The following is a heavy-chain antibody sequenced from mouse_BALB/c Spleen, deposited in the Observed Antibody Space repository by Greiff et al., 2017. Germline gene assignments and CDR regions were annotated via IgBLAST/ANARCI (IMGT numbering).Heavy chain of an antibody. Sequence: EVKLEESGGGLVKPGGSLKLSCAASGFTFSSYAMSWVRQTPEKRLEWVATISSGGSYTYYPDSVKGRFTISRDNAKNTLYLQMSSLRSEDTAMYYCARGTLAWFAYWGQGTLVTVSA. D-gene: IGHD3-3*01. CDR2: ISSGGSYT. CDR1: GFTFSSYA. J-gene: IGHJ3*01. V-gene: IGHV5-9-3*01. CDR3: ARGTLAWFAY.